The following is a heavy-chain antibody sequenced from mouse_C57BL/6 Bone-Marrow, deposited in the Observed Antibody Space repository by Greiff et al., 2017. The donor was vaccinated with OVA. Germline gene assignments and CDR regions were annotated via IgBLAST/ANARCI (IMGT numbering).Heavy chain of an antibody. Sequence: EVKVEESGGGLVQPGDSLSLSCAASGFTFTTYYMSWVRPPPGKALEWLAFIRNKPNGSTTEYSASVKGRFTISRDNSQSILYLQMNALRAEDSATYYCARYKGRVAVDYLDYWGQGTALTVSS. J-gene: IGHJ2*01. V-gene: IGHV7-3*01. CDR2: IRNKPNGSTT. D-gene: IGHD1-1*01. CDR3: ARYKGRVAVDYLDY. CDR1: GFTFTTYY.